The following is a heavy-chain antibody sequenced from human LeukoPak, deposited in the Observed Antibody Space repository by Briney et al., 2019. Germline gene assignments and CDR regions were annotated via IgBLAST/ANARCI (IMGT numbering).Heavy chain of an antibody. CDR3: ARESITMVRGVITDNWFDP. CDR2: ISSSSSYI. D-gene: IGHD3-10*01. J-gene: IGHJ5*02. V-gene: IGHV3-21*01. CDR1: GFTFSSYW. Sequence: PGGSLRLSCAASGFTFSSYWMSWVRQAPGKGLEWVSSISSSSSYIYYADSVKGRFTISRDNAKNSLYLQMNSLRAEDTAVYYCARESITMVRGVITDNWFDPWGQGTLVTVSS.